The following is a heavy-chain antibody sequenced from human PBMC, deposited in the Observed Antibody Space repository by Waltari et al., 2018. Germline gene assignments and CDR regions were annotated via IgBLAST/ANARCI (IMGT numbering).Heavy chain of an antibody. CDR1: GGSISSGGYY. CDR2: IYYTGRT. CDR3: ATNHYGTGKGWFDP. D-gene: IGHD3-10*01. J-gene: IGHJ5*02. V-gene: IGHV4-31*03. Sequence: QVQLQELGPGLVKASETLSLTCTVSGGSISSGGYYWSWIRQHPGKGLEWIGYIYYTGRTDDNPSLKSRVSISVETSKNQFSLKLSSVTAADTAVYYCATNHYGTGKGWFDPWGQGTPVTVSS.